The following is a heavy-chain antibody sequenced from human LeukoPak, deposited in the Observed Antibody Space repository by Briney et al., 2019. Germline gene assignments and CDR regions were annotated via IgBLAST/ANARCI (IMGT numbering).Heavy chain of an antibody. Sequence: GGSLRLSCAASGFTFSTYSMNWVRQAPGKGLEWVSSISSGSNSIEYADSVKGRFTISRDNTKNSLYLQMNSLRAEDTAVYFCARDSGSYVRWGQGTLVTVSS. D-gene: IGHD1-26*01. CDR3: ARDSGSYVR. V-gene: IGHV3-21*06. J-gene: IGHJ4*02. CDR1: GFTFSTYS. CDR2: ISSGSNSI.